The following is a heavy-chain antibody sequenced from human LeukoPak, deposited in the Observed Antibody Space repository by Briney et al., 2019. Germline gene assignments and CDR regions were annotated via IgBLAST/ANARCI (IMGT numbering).Heavy chain of an antibody. CDR3: ARDLLGNSANIDAFDI. J-gene: IGHJ3*02. CDR1: GFTFSSYS. V-gene: IGHV3-21*01. CDR2: ISSSSSYI. D-gene: IGHD4-23*01. Sequence: ASVKVSCKASGFTFSSYSMNWVRQAPGKGLEWVSSISSSSSYIYYADSVKGRFTISRDNAKNSLYLQMNSLRAEDTAVYYCARDLLGNSANIDAFDIWGQGTMVTVSS.